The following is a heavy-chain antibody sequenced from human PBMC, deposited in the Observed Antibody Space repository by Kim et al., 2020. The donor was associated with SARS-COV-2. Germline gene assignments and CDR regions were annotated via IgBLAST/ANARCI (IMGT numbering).Heavy chain of an antibody. D-gene: IGHD1-26*01. Sequence: SETLSLTCAVSDGSISSKWWTWVRQPPGKGLEWIGEIFHSGSTKYNPSLKSRVTMTVDKPKNQFSLKLSSVTAADTAVYYCSRLVSGSGNYVWFDPWGQGTLVTVSS. V-gene: IGHV4-4*02. CDR3: SRLVSGSGNYVWFDP. CDR1: DGSISSKW. CDR2: IFHSGST. J-gene: IGHJ5*02.